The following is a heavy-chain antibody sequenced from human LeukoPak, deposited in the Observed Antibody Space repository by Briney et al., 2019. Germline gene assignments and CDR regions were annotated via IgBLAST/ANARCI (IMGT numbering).Heavy chain of an antibody. CDR1: GFTFSSYS. CDR3: ARGDSGWYHPLDY. CDR2: ISSSSSYI. Sequence: PGGSLRLSCAASGFTFSSYSMTWVRQAPGKGLEWVSSISSSSSYIYYADSVKGRFTISRDNAKNSLYLQMNGLRAEDTAVYYCARGDSGWYHPLDYWGQGTLVTVSS. J-gene: IGHJ4*02. V-gene: IGHV3-21*01. D-gene: IGHD6-19*01.